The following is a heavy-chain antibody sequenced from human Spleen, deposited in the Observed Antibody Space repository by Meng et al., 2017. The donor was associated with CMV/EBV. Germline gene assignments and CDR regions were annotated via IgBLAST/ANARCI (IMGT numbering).Heavy chain of an antibody. CDR3: ASHTYDFWSGYYDEAFDI. CDR2: ISSTGTYI. CDR1: GFVFSSYN. Sequence: GESLKISCAASGFVFSSYNMNWVRQAPGKGLEWVASISSTGTYIYTADSLKGRFTISRDDAKNSLFLQMNSLRAEDTAVYYCASHTYDFWSGYYDEAFDIWGQGTMVTVSS. V-gene: IGHV3-21*04. D-gene: IGHD3-3*01. J-gene: IGHJ3*02.